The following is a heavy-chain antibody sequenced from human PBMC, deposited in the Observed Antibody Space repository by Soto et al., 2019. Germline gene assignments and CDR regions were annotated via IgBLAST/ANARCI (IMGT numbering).Heavy chain of an antibody. D-gene: IGHD6-19*01. CDR2: ISAYNGNT. J-gene: IGHJ6*02. V-gene: IGHV1-18*04. CDR3: AREGIAVAGTHYYYYYGMDV. Sequence: ASVKVSCKASGYTFTSYGISWVRQAPGQGLEWMGWISAYNGNTNYAQKPQGRVTMTTDTSTSTAYMELRSLRSDDTAVYYCAREGIAVAGTHYYYYYGMDVWGQGTTVTVSS. CDR1: GYTFTSYG.